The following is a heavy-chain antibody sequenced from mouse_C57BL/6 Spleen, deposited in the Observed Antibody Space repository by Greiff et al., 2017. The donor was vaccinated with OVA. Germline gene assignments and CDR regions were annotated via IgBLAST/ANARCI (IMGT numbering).Heavy chain of an antibody. Sequence: VQLQQSGAELAKPGASVKLSCKASGYTFTSYWMHWVKQRPGQGLEWIGYINPSSGYTKYNQKFKDKATLTADKSSSTAYMQLSSLTYEDSAVYYCARDYSNYDWYFDVWGTGTTVTVSS. CDR2: INPSSGYT. CDR1: GYTFTSYW. J-gene: IGHJ1*03. D-gene: IGHD2-5*01. V-gene: IGHV1-7*01. CDR3: ARDYSNYDWYFDV.